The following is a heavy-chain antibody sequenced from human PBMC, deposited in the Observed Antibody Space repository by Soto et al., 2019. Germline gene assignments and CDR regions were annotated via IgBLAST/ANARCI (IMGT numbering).Heavy chain of an antibody. Sequence: QVQLVQSGAEVRTPGASVKVSCKASGYTFTSYDINWVRQATGQGPEWMGWMNPDSGHTGYVQKFQGRVTMTRNTAISTADMELSSLRSEDTAVYYCARSGGGSNVNFDYWGQGTLVTVSS. CDR1: GYTFTSYD. J-gene: IGHJ4*02. CDR2: MNPDSGHT. D-gene: IGHD2-15*01. CDR3: ARSGGGSNVNFDY. V-gene: IGHV1-8*01.